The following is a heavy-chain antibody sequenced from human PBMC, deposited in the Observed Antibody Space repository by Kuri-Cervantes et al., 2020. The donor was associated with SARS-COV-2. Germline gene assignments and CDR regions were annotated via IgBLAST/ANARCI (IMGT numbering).Heavy chain of an antibody. CDR3: ARRAVGYCSSTSCYTGGWFDP. J-gene: IGHJ5*02. D-gene: IGHD2-2*02. CDR2: FDPEDGET. V-gene: IGHV1-24*01. Sequence: ASVKVSCKVSGYTLTELSMHWVRQAPGKGLEWMGGFDPEDGETIYAQKFQGRVTITADESTSTAYMELSSLRSEDTAVYYCARRAVGYCSSTSCYTGGWFDPWGQGTLVTVSS. CDR1: GYTLTELS.